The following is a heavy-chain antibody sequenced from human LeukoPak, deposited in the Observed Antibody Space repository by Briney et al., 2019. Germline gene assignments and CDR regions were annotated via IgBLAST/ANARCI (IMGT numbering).Heavy chain of an antibody. D-gene: IGHD5-18*01. J-gene: IGHJ4*02. CDR2: MSYDGSNK. V-gene: IGHV3-30*18. CDR3: AKEQRGYSYGEFDY. CDR1: GFTFSSYG. Sequence: PGRSLRLSCAASGFTFSSYGMHWVRQAPGKGLEWVAVMSYDGSNKYYADSVKGRFTISRDNSKNTLYLQMNSLRAEDTAVYYCAKEQRGYSYGEFDYWGQGTLVTVSS.